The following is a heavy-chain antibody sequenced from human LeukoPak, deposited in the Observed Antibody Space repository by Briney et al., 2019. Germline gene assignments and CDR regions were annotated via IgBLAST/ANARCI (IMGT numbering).Heavy chain of an antibody. J-gene: IGHJ4*02. CDR3: ARGNWEVITPDY. D-gene: IGHD3-22*01. V-gene: IGHV4-59*01. CDR2: IYYSGST. CDR1: GGSISTYY. Sequence: SETLSLTCTVSGGSISTYYWSWIRQPPGKGLEWIGYIYYSGSTNYSPSLKSRVTISIDTSKNQFSLKLSSVTAADTAVYYCARGNWEVITPDYWGQGTLVTVSS.